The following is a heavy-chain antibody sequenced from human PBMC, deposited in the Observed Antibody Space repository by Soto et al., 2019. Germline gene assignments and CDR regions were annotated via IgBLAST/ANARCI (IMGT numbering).Heavy chain of an antibody. CDR1: GYSFTNYW. J-gene: IGHJ2*01. CDR2: IYPGDSDT. CDR3: AKSRAYCGRDCYSDWYFDR. D-gene: IGHD2-21*02. V-gene: IGHV5-51*03. Sequence: EVQLVQSGAEVKKPGESLKISCKGSGYSFTNYWIGWVRQMPGKGLEWMGIIYPGDSDTRYSPSFQGQVTISADKSIGTAYLQWSSLKASATAMYYCAKSRAYCGRDCYSDWYFDRWGRGTLVTVSS.